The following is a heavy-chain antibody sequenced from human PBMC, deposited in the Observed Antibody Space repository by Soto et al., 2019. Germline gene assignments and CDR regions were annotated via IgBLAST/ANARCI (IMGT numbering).Heavy chain of an antibody. CDR3: ASLGGGGYETEHYFDY. CDR1: GFTFSSYA. CDR2: ISYDGSNK. V-gene: IGHV3-30-3*01. D-gene: IGHD5-12*01. J-gene: IGHJ4*02. Sequence: QVQLVESGGGVVQPGRSLRLSCAASGFTFSSYAMHWVRQAPGKGLEWVAVISYDGSNKYYADSVKGRFTISRDNSKNTLYLQMNSLRAEDTAVYYCASLGGGGYETEHYFDYWGQGTLVTVSS.